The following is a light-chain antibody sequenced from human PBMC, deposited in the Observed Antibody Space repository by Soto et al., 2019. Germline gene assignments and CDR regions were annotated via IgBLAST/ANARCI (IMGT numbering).Light chain of an antibody. CDR1: HDISSS. J-gene: IGKJ1*01. CDR3: QQTYTTPET. CDR2: VAS. V-gene: IGKV1-12*01. Sequence: DIQMTQSPSAVSASVGDRVTITCRASHDISSSLAWYQQKPGKAPKLLIYVASSLQSGVPSRFSGSGSGTDFTLTISSLQPEDFATYSCQQTYTTPETFGQGTKVDIK.